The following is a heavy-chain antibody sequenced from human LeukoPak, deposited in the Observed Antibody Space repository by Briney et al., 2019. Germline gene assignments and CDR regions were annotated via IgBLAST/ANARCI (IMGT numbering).Heavy chain of an antibody. CDR1: GYTFTSYA. V-gene: IGHV7-4-1*02. CDR3: ARDSHLSGSYSINWFDP. J-gene: IGHJ5*02. CDR2: INTNTGNP. D-gene: IGHD1-26*01. Sequence: ASVKVSCKASGYTFTSYAMNWVRQAPGQGLEWMGWINTNTGNPTYAQGFTGRFVFSLDTSVSTAYLQISSLKAEDTAVYYCARDSHLSGSYSINWFDPWGQGTLVTVSS.